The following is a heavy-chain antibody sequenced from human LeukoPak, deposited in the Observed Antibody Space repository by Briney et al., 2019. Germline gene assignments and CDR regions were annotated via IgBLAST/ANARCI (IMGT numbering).Heavy chain of an antibody. V-gene: IGHV1-69*13. J-gene: IGHJ4*02. Sequence: SVKVSCKASGYTFTSYAISWVRQAPGQGLEWMGGIIPIFGTANYAQKFQGRVTITADESTRTAYMELNSLRSEDTAVYYCARGITMTVGMAGYFDFWGQGTLLTVSS. CDR3: ARGITMTVGMAGYFDF. D-gene: IGHD3-22*01. CDR2: IIPIFGTA. CDR1: GYTFTSYA.